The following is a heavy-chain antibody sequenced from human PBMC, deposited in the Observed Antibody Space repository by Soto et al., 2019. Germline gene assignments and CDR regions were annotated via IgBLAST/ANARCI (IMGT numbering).Heavy chain of an antibody. CDR3: VISWMHGPEAFDI. D-gene: IGHD2-2*03. J-gene: IGHJ3*02. CDR1: GYTFTSYG. V-gene: IGHV1-18*01. Sequence: ASVKVSCKASGYTFTSYGISWVRQAPGQGLEWMGWISAYNGNTNYAQKLQGRVTMTTDTSTSTAYMELRSLRSDDTAVYYCVISWMHGPEAFDIWGQGTMVTVSS. CDR2: ISAYNGNT.